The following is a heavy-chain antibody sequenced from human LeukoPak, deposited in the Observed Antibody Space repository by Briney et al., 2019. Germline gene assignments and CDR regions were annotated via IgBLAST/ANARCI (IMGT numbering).Heavy chain of an antibody. CDR1: GFTFSGYG. CDR2: ISYDGSKK. Sequence: GGSLRLSCAASGFTFSGYGMHWDRQAPGKGLEWVAVISYDGSKKYYADSVKGRFTMSRDNSKNMLDLQMNSLRAEDTAVYYCAKGALPQLPYDAFDIWGQGTMVTVSS. D-gene: IGHD4-23*01. V-gene: IGHV3-30*18. CDR3: AKGALPQLPYDAFDI. J-gene: IGHJ3*02.